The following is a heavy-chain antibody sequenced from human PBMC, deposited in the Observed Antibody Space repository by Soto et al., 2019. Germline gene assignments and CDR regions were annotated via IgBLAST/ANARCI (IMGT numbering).Heavy chain of an antibody. J-gene: IGHJ5*02. D-gene: IGHD3-22*01. CDR2: ISAYNGNT. CDR1: GYTFTSYG. CDR3: ARDGPTYYYESSGYKNWFDP. Sequence: QVQLVQSGAEVKKPGASVKVSCKASGYTFTSYGISWVRQAPGQGLEWMGWISAYNGNTNYAQKVQGRVTMTTDTSTSTAYMELRSLRSDDTAVYYCARDGPTYYYESSGYKNWFDPWGQGTLVTVSS. V-gene: IGHV1-18*04.